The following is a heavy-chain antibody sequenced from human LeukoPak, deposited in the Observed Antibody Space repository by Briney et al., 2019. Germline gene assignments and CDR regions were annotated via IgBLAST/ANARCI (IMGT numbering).Heavy chain of an antibody. CDR3: ARDRIAAAEAFDI. Sequence: SVKVSCKASGGTFSSYAISWVRQAPGQGLEWMGGVIPIFGTANYAQKFQGRVTITTDESTSTTYMELSSLRSEDTAVYYCARDRIAAAEAFDIWGQGTMVTVSS. CDR1: GGTFSSYA. CDR2: VIPIFGTA. D-gene: IGHD6-13*01. J-gene: IGHJ3*02. V-gene: IGHV1-69*05.